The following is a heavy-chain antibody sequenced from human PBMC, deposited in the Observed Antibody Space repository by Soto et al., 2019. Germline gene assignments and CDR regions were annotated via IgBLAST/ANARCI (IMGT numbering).Heavy chain of an antibody. Sequence: EVQLVESGGGLVQPGGSLRLSCAASGFTFSSYAMHWVRQAPGKGLEYVSAISSNGGSTYYANSVKGRFTISRDNSKHSLYLQMGRLRAEDMALYYCARGPGYYFDYWGQGTLVTVSS. J-gene: IGHJ4*02. V-gene: IGHV3-64*01. CDR3: ARGPGYYFDY. CDR2: ISSNGGST. CDR1: GFTFSSYA.